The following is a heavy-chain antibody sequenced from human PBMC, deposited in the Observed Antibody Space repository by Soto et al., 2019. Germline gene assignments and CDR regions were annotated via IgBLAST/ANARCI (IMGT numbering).Heavy chain of an antibody. J-gene: IGHJ4*02. CDR1: GFSFSSYW. Sequence: GGSLRLSCAASGFSFSSYWMSWVRQAPGKGLEWVANIKQDESKKYYVDSVKGRFTISRDNAKNSLYLEMNSLRAEDTAVYYCATTRWGPVPGTNHYFDYWGQGSLVTVSS. CDR3: ATTRWGPVPGTNHYFDY. V-gene: IGHV3-7*01. CDR2: IKQDESKK. D-gene: IGHD6-19*01.